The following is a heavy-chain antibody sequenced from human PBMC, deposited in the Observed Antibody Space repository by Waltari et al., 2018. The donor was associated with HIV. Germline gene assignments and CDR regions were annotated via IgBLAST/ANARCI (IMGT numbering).Heavy chain of an antibody. J-gene: IGHJ4*02. V-gene: IGHV3-74*01. CDR2: INSDGSTT. D-gene: IGHD1-26*01. CDR3: AKGGANPIDF. Sequence: EVRLVESGGGLVQPGGSLRLSCAASGFTLSRSWMHWVRQAPGKGLVWVSRINSDGSTTSYADSVKGRFTISRDNAKNTLYLQMNSLRAEDTAVYYCAKGGANPIDFWGQGTLVTVSS. CDR1: GFTLSRSW.